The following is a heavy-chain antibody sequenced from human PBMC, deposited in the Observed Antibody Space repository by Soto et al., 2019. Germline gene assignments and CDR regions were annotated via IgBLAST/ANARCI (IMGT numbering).Heavy chain of an antibody. CDR3: ARAVYCSGGSCPYWYFDP. J-gene: IGHJ2*01. Sequence: ASVKVSCKAAGGTFSSYAISWVRQAPGQGLEWMGWISAYNGNTNYAQKLQGRVTMTTDTSTSTAYMELRSLRSDDTAVYYCARAVYCSGGSCPYWYFDPWGRGTLVTVS. CDR2: ISAYNGNT. D-gene: IGHD2-15*01. V-gene: IGHV1-18*01. CDR1: GGTFSSYA.